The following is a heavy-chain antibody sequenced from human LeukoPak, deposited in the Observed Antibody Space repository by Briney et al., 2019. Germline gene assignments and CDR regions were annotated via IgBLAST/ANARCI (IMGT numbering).Heavy chain of an antibody. V-gene: IGHV5-51*01. D-gene: IGHD2-15*01. CDR3: ARHLWGSGGSCYFDD. J-gene: IGHJ4*02. Sequence: GESLKISCNGSGYCFTSYWIGWVRQMPGQGLEWMGIIYPGDSDTRYSPSFQGQVTISADKSISTAYLQWCSLKASDTAMYYCARHLWGSGGSCYFDDWGQGTLVTVSS. CDR2: IYPGDSDT. CDR1: GYCFTSYW.